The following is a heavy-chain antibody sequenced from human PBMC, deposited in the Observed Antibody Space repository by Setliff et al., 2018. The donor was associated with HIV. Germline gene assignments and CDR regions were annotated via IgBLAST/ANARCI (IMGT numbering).Heavy chain of an antibody. J-gene: IGHJ4*02. Sequence: PGESLKISCQASGYTFTNNWIGWVRQMPEEGLEWMAIIYPGDSDVRYNPSFQGQVTVSVDKSINTAYLQWSSLKASDTATYYCAREHRLCSGERCVLPDYWGQGTLVTVSS. CDR2: IYPGDSDV. V-gene: IGHV5-51*01. D-gene: IGHD2-15*01. CDR1: GYTFTNNW. CDR3: AREHRLCSGERCVLPDY.